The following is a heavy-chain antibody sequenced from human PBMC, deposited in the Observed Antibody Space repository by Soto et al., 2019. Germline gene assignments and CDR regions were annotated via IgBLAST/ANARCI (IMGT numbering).Heavy chain of an antibody. CDR3: AREPAGYGDSLYGNWFDP. D-gene: IGHD4-17*01. CDR1: GFTFSSSW. V-gene: IGHV3-7*03. CDR2: IKQDGSDK. J-gene: IGHJ5*02. Sequence: EVQLVESGGGLVQPGGSLRLSCAASGFTFSSSWMSWVRQVPGKGLEWVANIKQDGSDKDYKDSVKGRFTISRDNAKNALYLQGNSLRVEDTATYYCAREPAGYGDSLYGNWFDPWGQGTLVTVSS.